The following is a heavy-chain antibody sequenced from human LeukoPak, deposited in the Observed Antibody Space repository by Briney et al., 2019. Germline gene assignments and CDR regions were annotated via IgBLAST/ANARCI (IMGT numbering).Heavy chain of an antibody. CDR1: GVSISSGSYD. J-gene: IGHJ6*03. V-gene: IGHV4-61*02. CDR2: IYTSGST. Sequence: PSETLSLTCTVSGVSISSGSYDWSWIRQPGGKGLEWIGRIYTSGSTNYNPSLKSRVTISVDTSKNQFSLKLSSVTAADTAVYYCARDGGIYYYYYMDVWGKGTTVTVSS. D-gene: IGHD6-13*01. CDR3: ARDGGIYYYYYMDV.